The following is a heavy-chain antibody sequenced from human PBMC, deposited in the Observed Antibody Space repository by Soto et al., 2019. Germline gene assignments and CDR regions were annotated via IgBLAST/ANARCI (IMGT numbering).Heavy chain of an antibody. CDR1: GGSISSYY. J-gene: IGHJ4*02. D-gene: IGHD6-19*01. Sequence: SETLSLTCTVSGGSISSYYWSWIRQPPGKGLEWIGYIYYSGSTNYNPSLKSRVTISVDTSKNQFSLKLSSVTAADTSVYYCARQVGGWAPWYFDYWGQGTLVNVSS. CDR3: ARQVGGWAPWYFDY. CDR2: IYYSGST. V-gene: IGHV4-59*08.